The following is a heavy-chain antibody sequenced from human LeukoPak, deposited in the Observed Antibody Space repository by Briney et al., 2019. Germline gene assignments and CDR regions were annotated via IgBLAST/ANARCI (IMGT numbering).Heavy chain of an antibody. CDR1: GGTFSSYA. V-gene: IGHV1-69*13. D-gene: IGHD1-26*01. CDR3: ARGVVGATFYYYYYMDV. CDR2: IIPIFGTA. J-gene: IGHJ6*03. Sequence: SVKVSCKASGGTFSSYAISWVRQAPGQGLEWMGGIIPIFGTANYAQKFQGRVTITADESTSTAYMELSSLRSEDTAVYYCARGVVGATFYYYYYMDVWGKGATVTVSS.